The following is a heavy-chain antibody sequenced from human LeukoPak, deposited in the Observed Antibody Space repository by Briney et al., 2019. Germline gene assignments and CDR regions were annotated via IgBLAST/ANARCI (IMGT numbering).Heavy chain of an antibody. Sequence: ASVKVSCKASGYTFTGYYMHWVRQAPGQGLEWMGRINPNSGGTNYAQKFQGRVTMTRDTSISTAYMELRSLRSDDTAVYYCAKDSGYDPPYFDYWGQGTLVTVSS. J-gene: IGHJ4*02. CDR3: AKDSGYDPPYFDY. V-gene: IGHV1-2*06. CDR2: INPNSGGT. D-gene: IGHD5-12*01. CDR1: GYTFTGYY.